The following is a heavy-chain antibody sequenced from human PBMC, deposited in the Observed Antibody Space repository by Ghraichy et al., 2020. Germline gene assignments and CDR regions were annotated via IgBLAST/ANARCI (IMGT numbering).Heavy chain of an antibody. CDR1: GFTFSDYW. CDR3: ARDRSDYYGSGRGWFDP. Sequence: GGSLRLSCAASGFTFSDYWMHWVRQAPGKGLVWVSRINSDGSSTDYADSVKGRFTISRDNAKNTLYLQMNSLRAEDTAVYYCARDRSDYYGSGRGWFDPWAREPWSPSPQ. V-gene: IGHV3-74*01. CDR2: INSDGSST. J-gene: IGHJ5*02. D-gene: IGHD3-10*01.